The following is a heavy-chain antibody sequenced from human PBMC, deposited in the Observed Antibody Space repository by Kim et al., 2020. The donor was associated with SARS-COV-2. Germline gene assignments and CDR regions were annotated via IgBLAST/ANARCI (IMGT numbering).Heavy chain of an antibody. D-gene: IGHD3-22*01. CDR2: IIPIFGTA. CDR3: ARGGRGSGYLPDAFDI. CDR1: GGTFSSYA. V-gene: IGHV1-69*13. Sequence: SVKVSCKASGGTFSSYAISWVRQAPGQGLEWMGGIIPIFGTANYAQKFQGRVTITADESTSTAYMELSSLRSEDTAVYYCARGGRGSGYLPDAFDIWGQGTMVTVSS. J-gene: IGHJ3*02.